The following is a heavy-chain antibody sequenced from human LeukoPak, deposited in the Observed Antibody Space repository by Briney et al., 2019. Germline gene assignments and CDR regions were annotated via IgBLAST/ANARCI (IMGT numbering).Heavy chain of an antibody. D-gene: IGHD3-22*01. CDR3: AKDIAYYDSSGQSDY. V-gene: IGHV3-9*01. J-gene: IGHJ4*02. Sequence: GRSLRLSCAASGFTFDDYAMHWVRQAPGKGLEWVSGISWNSGSMGYADSVKGRFTISRDNAKNSLYLQMNSLRAEDTALYYCAKDIAYYDSSGQSDYWGQGTLVTVSS. CDR1: GFTFDDYA. CDR2: ISWNSGSM.